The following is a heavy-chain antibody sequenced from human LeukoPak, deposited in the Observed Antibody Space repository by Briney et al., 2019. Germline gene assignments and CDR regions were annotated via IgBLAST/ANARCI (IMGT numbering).Heavy chain of an antibody. CDR1: GGSISSYY. J-gene: IGHJ6*02. CDR2: IYYSGST. V-gene: IGHV4-59*01. CDR3: ARDNIGAYYYYGMDV. Sequence: SETLSLTCTVSGGSISSYYWSWIRQPPGKGLERIGYIYYSGSTNYNPSLKSRVTISVDTSKNQFSLKLSSVTAADTAVYYCARDNIGAYYYYGMDVWGQGTTVTVSS.